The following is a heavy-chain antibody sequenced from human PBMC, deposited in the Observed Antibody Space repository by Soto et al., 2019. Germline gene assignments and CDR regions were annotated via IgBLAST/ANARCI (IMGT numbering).Heavy chain of an antibody. CDR3: ARHSSSWVGGRLFAAFDI. D-gene: IGHD6-13*01. J-gene: IGHJ3*02. CDR2: IYYSGST. Sequence: QVQLQESGPGLVKPSQTLSLTCTVSGGSISSGDYYWHWIRQPPGKGLECIGYIYYSGSTYYNPSLKSRVTISVDTSQNQFSLKLSSVTAADTAVYYCARHSSSWVGGRLFAAFDIWGQGTMVTVSS. V-gene: IGHV4-30-4*01. CDR1: GGSISSGDYY.